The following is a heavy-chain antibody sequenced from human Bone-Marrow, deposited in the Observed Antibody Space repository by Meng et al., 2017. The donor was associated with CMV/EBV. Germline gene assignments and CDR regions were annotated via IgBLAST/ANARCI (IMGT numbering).Heavy chain of an antibody. V-gene: IGHV4-39*01. Sequence: VSGGSISSSRYYWGWLRQPPGKGLEWIGSIYYSGSTYYNPSIESRLTISVDTSMNQFSLTLSSVTAADTAVYYCAAGEDWNSCFDPWGQGTLVTVSS. CDR1: GGSISSSRYY. CDR3: AAGEDWNSCFDP. D-gene: IGHD3-16*01. J-gene: IGHJ5*02. CDR2: IYYSGST.